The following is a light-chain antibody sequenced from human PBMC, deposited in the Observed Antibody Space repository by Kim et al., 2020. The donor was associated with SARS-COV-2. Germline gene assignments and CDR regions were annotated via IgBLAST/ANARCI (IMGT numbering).Light chain of an antibody. CDR3: QAWDASTTYV. V-gene: IGLV3-1*01. CDR1: KLGDKH. CDR2: QVN. J-gene: IGLJ1*01. Sequence: VSPRQTTSITCSGVKLGDKHACWYQQKPGQSPVLVIYQVNMRPSGIPERFSGSISGNTATLTISGTQAMDEADYYCQAWDASTTYVFGTGTKVTV.